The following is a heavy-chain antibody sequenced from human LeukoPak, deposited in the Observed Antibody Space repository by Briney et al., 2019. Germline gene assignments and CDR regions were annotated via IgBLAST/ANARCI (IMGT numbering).Heavy chain of an antibody. V-gene: IGHV3-30*02. D-gene: IGHD3-3*01. Sequence: PGGSLRLSCAASGFTFSSYGMHWVRQAPGKGLEWVAFIRYDGSNKYYADSVKGRFTISRDNSKNTLYLQMNSLRAEDTAVYYCAKRWGYYDFWSGSPHYMDVWGKGTTVTVSS. J-gene: IGHJ6*03. CDR2: IRYDGSNK. CDR3: AKRWGYYDFWSGSPHYMDV. CDR1: GFTFSSYG.